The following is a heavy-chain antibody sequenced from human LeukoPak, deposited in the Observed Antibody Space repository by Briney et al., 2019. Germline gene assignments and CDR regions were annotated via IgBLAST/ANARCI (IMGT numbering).Heavy chain of an antibody. V-gene: IGHV1-8*01. CDR3: ARAYCSSTSCYSYYYMDV. D-gene: IGHD2-2*01. Sequence: ASVKVSCKASGYTFTSYDINWVRQATGQGLEWMGWMNPNSGNTGYAQKFQGRVTMTRNTSISTAYMELRSLRSDDTAVYYCARAYCSSTSCYSYYYMDVWGKGTTVTVSS. CDR1: GYTFTSYD. J-gene: IGHJ6*03. CDR2: MNPNSGNT.